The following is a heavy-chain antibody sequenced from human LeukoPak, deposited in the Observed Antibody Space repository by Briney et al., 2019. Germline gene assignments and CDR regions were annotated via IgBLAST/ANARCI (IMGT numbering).Heavy chain of an antibody. CDR2: IRSKANSYAT. Sequence: GGSLRLSCAASGFTFSGSAMHWVRQASGKGLEWVGRIRSKANSYATAYAAAVKDRVTISRDDSKNTAYLQMHSLKTEDTAVYSCTSRRDFAYWGQGTLVTVSS. D-gene: IGHD1-14*01. V-gene: IGHV3-73*01. J-gene: IGHJ4*02. CDR1: GFTFSGSA. CDR3: TSRRDFAY.